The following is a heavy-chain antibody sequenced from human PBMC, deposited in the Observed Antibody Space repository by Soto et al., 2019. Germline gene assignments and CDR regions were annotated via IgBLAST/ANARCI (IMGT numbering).Heavy chain of an antibody. CDR1: GFTFSSNW. CDR2: MNPDGSSR. CDR3: ARGGNAGSGQYYLEDY. V-gene: IGHV3-74*01. Sequence: EVQLVESGGDLVQPGGSLRLSCEASGFTFSSNWMHWVRQAPGKGLVWVSRMNPDGSSRGYADSVKGRFTISRDNAKNTLFLQMNSLRAEDTAVYYCARGGNAGSGQYYLEDYWGQGTLVTVSS. J-gene: IGHJ4*02. D-gene: IGHD3-10*01.